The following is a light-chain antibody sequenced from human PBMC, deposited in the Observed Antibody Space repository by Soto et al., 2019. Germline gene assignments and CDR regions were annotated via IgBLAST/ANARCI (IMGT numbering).Light chain of an antibody. CDR1: SSDVGSYNL. CDR3: CSYAVSLYV. V-gene: IGLV2-23*01. Sequence: QSVLTQPASVSGSPGQSITISCTGTSSDVGSYNLFSWYQQHPGKAPKLMIYEGSKRPSGVSNRFSGSKSGNTASLTISGLQAVYEADYYCCSYAVSLYVLGTGTKVTVL. CDR2: EGS. J-gene: IGLJ1*01.